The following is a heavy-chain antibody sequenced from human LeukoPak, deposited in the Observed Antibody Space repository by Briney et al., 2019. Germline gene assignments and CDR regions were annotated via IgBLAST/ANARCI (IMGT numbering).Heavy chain of an antibody. CDR2: IYHSGST. J-gene: IGHJ4*02. Sequence: SGTLSLTCAVSGGSISSSNWWSWVRQPPGKGLEWIGEIYHSGSTNYNPSLKSRVTISVDTSKNQFSLNLSSVTAADTAVYYCARDGRFRSGWYGPPDYWGQGTLVTVSS. CDR3: ARDGRFRSGWYGPPDY. D-gene: IGHD6-19*01. V-gene: IGHV4-4*02. CDR1: GGSISSSNW.